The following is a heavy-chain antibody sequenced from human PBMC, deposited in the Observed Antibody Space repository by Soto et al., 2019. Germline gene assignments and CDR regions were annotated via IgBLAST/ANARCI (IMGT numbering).Heavy chain of an antibody. V-gene: IGHV1-8*02. CDR3: ARVGGRTHSYYYYYYMDV. CDR2: MNPNSGNT. CDR1: GYTFTGYY. J-gene: IGHJ6*03. Sequence: ASVKVSCKASGYTFTGYYMHWVRQAPGQGLEWMGWMNPNSGNTGYAQKFQGRVTMTRNTSISTAYMELSSLRSEDTAVYYCARVGGRTHSYYYYYYMDVWGKGTTVTVSS. D-gene: IGHD2-21*01.